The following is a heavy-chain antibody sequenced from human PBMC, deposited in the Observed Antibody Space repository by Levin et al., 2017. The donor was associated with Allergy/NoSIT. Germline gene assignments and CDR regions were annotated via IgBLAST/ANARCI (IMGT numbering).Heavy chain of an antibody. V-gene: IGHV1-18*01. D-gene: IGHD2-2*01. CDR2: ISTYNGNT. CDR1: GYTFKNYG. J-gene: IGHJ6*03. Sequence: WASVKVSCKASGYTFKNYGISWVRQAPGQGLEWMGWISTYNGNTNYAQSFQGRVTMTTDTSTSTADMELRSLISDDTAVYYCARFVVTPVSYFYMDVWGKGTTVTVSS. CDR3: ARFVVTPVSYFYMDV.